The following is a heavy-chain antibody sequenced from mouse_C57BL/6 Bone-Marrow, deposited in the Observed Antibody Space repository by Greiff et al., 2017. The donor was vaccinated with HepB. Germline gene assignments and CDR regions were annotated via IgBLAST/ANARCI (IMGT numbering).Heavy chain of an antibody. CDR2: IDPANGST. CDR1: GYTIKNTY. V-gene: IGHV14-3*01. Sequence: VQLQQSVAELVRPGASVKLSCTASGYTIKNTYMHWVKQRPEQGLEWIGRIDPANGSTNYAQKFQGKATITADTSSTTAYLQLSSLTSEDTAVYYCARKGLYKPSLDYWGQGTLVTVSA. CDR3: ARKGLYKPSLDY. D-gene: IGHD6-1*01. J-gene: IGHJ3*01.